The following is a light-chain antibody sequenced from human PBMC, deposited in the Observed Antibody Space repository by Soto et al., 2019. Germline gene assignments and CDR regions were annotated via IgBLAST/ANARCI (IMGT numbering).Light chain of an antibody. J-gene: IGKJ1*01. CDR2: NAS. CDR1: QSVRTTY. CDR3: QQYSSSQGWT. Sequence: EFVLTQSPGTLSLSPGERATLSFRASQSVRTTYLAWYQQKPGQAPRLLIYNASNRTTGIPDRFSGSGSGTDFTLTINRLEPADFAVYFCQQYSSSQGWTFGQGTKVDI. V-gene: IGKV3-20*01.